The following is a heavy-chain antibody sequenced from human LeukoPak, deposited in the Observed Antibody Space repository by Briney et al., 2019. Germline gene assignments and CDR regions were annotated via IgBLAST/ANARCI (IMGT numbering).Heavy chain of an antibody. Sequence: TGGSLRLSCTTSGFTFSRYWMSWLRQAPGRGLEWVAKINLDGREIYYVDSVKGLFTISRDNAQNSLYLQMNSLRGEDTAVYYCARDDWGPGDHWGQGTLVTVSA. J-gene: IGHJ4*02. CDR2: INLDGREI. D-gene: IGHD3-9*01. CDR1: GFTFSRYW. CDR3: ARDDWGPGDH. V-gene: IGHV3-7*01.